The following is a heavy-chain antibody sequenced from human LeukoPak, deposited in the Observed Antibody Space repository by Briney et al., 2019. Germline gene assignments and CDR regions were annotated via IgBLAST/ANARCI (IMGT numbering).Heavy chain of an antibody. Sequence: ASVKVSCKASGYTFTKYGITWVRQAPGQGLEWMGWVGTYTGKANYAQNLQGRVTMTTDTSTRTAYMELGSLRSDDTAVYYCASCHCTNGVCYGECEYFQHWGQGTLVTVSS. V-gene: IGHV1-18*01. CDR3: ASCHCTNGVCYGECEYFQH. D-gene: IGHD2-8*01. CDR1: GYTFTKYG. J-gene: IGHJ1*01. CDR2: VGTYTGKA.